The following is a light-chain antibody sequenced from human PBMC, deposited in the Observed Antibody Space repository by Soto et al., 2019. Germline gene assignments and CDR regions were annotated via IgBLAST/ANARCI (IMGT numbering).Light chain of an antibody. Sequence: DIPLTQSPSFLSASVGDTVTITCRASQAMSTYLAWYQQKPGKVPKLLIRSASTLQSGVPPRFSGGGSGTEFPLTISTLQPDDSGIYYCQQLNGYQLAFGGGTNVEIK. V-gene: IGKV1-9*01. CDR3: QQLNGYQLA. CDR2: SAS. J-gene: IGKJ4*01. CDR1: QAMSTY.